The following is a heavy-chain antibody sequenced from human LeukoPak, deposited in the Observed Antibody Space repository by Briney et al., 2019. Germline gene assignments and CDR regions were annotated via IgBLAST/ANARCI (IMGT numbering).Heavy chain of an antibody. CDR1: GFTFSSYS. V-gene: IGHV3-21*01. J-gene: IGHJ4*02. CDR3: ASQPMVADY. Sequence: GGSLRLSRAASGFTFSSYSMNWVRQAPGKGLEWVSSISSSSSYIYYADSVKGRFTISRDNAKNSLYLQMNSLRAEDTAVYYCASQPMVADYWGQGTLVTVSS. CDR2: ISSSSSYI. D-gene: IGHD2-8*01.